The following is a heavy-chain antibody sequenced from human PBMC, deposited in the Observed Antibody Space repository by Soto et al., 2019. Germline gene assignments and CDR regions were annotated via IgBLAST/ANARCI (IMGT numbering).Heavy chain of an antibody. V-gene: IGHV3-9*01. CDR3: AKVSSSGWYQWGLYYGMDV. J-gene: IGHJ6*02. CDR1: GFTFDDYA. D-gene: IGHD6-19*01. Sequence: VQLVESGGGLVQPGRSLRLSCAASGFTFDDYAMHWVRQAPGKGLEWVSGISWNSGSIGYADSVKGRFTISRDNAKNSLYLQMNSLRAEDTALYYCAKVSSSGWYQWGLYYGMDVWGQGTTVTVSS. CDR2: ISWNSGSI.